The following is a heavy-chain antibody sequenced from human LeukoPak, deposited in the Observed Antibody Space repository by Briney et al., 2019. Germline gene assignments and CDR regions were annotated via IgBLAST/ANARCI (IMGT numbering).Heavy chain of an antibody. J-gene: IGHJ4*02. D-gene: IGHD1-26*01. CDR3: ARDRAGAATYPVIDY. CDR2: ISSSSSYI. Sequence: GGSLRLSCAASGFTFSSYSMNWVRQAPGKGLEWVSSISSSSSYIYYADSVKGRFTISRDNAKNSLDLQMNSLRAEDTAVYYCARDRAGAATYPVIDYWGQGTLVTVSS. CDR1: GFTFSSYS. V-gene: IGHV3-21*01.